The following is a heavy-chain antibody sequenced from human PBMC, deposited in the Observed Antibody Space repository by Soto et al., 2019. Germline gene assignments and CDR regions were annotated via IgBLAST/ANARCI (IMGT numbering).Heavy chain of an antibody. V-gene: IGHV1-18*01. CDR2: IGAIGYKDAT. J-gene: IGHJ2*01. Sequence: QVQVVQSEVEVKRPGASVTISCKASGFTLDNHAMTWVRQAHGQGLEWMGWIGAIGYKDATNYARKFQGRPPMAGDTSTNRFFRDLRGLRSDDTAVYYGARGTKGAGGWYFDLWGRGTLVVVSS. CDR3: ARGTKGAGGWYFDL. CDR1: GFTLDNHA. D-gene: IGHD2-8*01.